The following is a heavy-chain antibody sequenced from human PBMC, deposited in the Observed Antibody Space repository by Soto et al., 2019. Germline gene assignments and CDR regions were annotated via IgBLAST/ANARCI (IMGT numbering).Heavy chain of an antibody. CDR1: GGTFSSYT. V-gene: IGHV1-69*02. J-gene: IGHJ5*02. CDR3: ARGYCSSTSCHASGPNWFDP. D-gene: IGHD2-2*01. CDR2: IIPILGIA. Sequence: QVQLVQSGAEVKKPGSSVKVSCKASGGTFSSYTISWVRQAPGQGLEWMGRIIPILGIANYAQKLQGRVTIPANKSTSTAYMGLSSLRSEDTAVYYCARGYCSSTSCHASGPNWFDPWGQGTLVTVSS.